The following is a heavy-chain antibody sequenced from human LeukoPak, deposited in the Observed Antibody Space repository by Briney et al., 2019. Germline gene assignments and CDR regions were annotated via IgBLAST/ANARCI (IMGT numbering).Heavy chain of an antibody. D-gene: IGHD2-2*01. J-gene: IGHJ6*03. V-gene: IGHV4-59*08. CDR1: GGSISSYY. CDR3: ARHYRSTWYMDV. Sequence: PSETLSLTCTVSGGSISSYYWSWIRQPPGKGLEWIGYIYYSGSTNYNPSLKSRVTISVDTSKNQLSLKLSSVTAADTAVYYCARHYRSTWYMDVWGKGTTVTISS. CDR2: IYYSGST.